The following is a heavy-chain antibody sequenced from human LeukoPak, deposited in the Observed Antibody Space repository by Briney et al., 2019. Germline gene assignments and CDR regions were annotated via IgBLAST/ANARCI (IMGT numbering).Heavy chain of an antibody. Sequence: ASVKVSCKASGYTISKYGISWGRQAPGLGLEWMGWTSYNGNTNYAQKFQDRVTMTTDTSTATAYMELRSLESDDTAVYYCARHSGSGWQALGYWGQGTLVTVSS. V-gene: IGHV1-18*04. CDR3: ARHSGSGWQALGY. J-gene: IGHJ4*02. CDR2: TSYNGNT. CDR1: GYTISKYG. D-gene: IGHD6-19*01.